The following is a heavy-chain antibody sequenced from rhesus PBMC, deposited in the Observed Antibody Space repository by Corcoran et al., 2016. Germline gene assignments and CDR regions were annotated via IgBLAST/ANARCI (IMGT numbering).Heavy chain of an antibody. Sequence: QVTLKESGPALVKPTQTLTLTCTFSGFSISTTGTGVVWIRQPPGTALEWLASIYWNDSKYYSTSLKSRLTISKDTSKNQVVLTMTNMDPVDTATYYCARGGGYSGYTDYFDYWGQGVLVTVSS. V-gene: IGHV2-95*01. CDR3: ARGGGYSGYTDYFDY. D-gene: IGHD5-30*01. CDR1: GFSISTTGTG. J-gene: IGHJ4*01. CDR2: IYWNDSK.